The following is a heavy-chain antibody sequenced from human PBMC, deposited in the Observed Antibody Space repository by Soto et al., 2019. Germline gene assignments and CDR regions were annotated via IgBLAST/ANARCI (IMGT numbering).Heavy chain of an antibody. CDR3: ANLSGYSRGGADY. Sequence: LRLSCAASGFTFSSYSTNWVRQAPGKGLEWVSSISSSSSYIYYADSVKGRFTISRDNAKNSLYLQMNSLRAEDTAVYYCANLSGYSRGGADYCGQGTMVTVYS. CDR1: GFTFSSYS. CDR2: ISSSSSYI. D-gene: IGHD6-13*01. V-gene: IGHV3-21*01. J-gene: IGHJ4*02.